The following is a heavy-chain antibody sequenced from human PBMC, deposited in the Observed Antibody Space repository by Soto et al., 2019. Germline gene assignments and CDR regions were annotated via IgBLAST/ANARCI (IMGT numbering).Heavy chain of an antibody. CDR1: GGSISRSTYY. J-gene: IGHJ5*02. CDR3: ARQVPAAIRLGWFDP. CDR2: IYYSGST. Sequence: PSETLSLTCTVSGGSISRSTYYWGWIRQPPGKGLEWIGSIYYSGSTYYRPSLKSQVTISVDTSKNQFSLKLSSVTAADTAVYYCARQVPAAIRLGWFDPWGQGTLVTVSS. D-gene: IGHD2-2*02. V-gene: IGHV4-39*01.